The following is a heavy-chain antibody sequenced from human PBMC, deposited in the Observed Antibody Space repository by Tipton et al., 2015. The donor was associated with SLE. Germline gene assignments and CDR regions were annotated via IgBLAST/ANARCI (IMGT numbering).Heavy chain of an antibody. V-gene: IGHV3-30*14. CDR2: ISYDGSNK. J-gene: IGHJ4*02. D-gene: IGHD2-8*01. Sequence: QLVQSGGGVVQPGRSLRLSCAASGFTFSSYAMHWVRQAPGKGLEWVAVISYDGSNKYYADSVKGRFTISRDNSKNTLYLQMNSLRAEDTAVYYCARDQSKMVYATWGQGTLVTVSS. CDR3: ARDQSKMVYAT. CDR1: GFTFSSYA.